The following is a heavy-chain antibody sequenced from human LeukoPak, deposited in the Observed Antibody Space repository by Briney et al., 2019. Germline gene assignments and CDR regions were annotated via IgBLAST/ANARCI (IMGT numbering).Heavy chain of an antibody. CDR3: ARVAGSYSPAFDI. J-gene: IGHJ3*02. Sequence: QPGGSLRLSCAASGFTFSSYEMNWVRQAPGKGLEWVSYISSSGSTIYYADSVKGRFTISRDNAKNSLYLQMNGLRAEDTAVYYCARVAGSYSPAFDIWGQGTMVTVSS. CDR2: ISSSGSTI. CDR1: GFTFSSYE. V-gene: IGHV3-48*03. D-gene: IGHD1-26*01.